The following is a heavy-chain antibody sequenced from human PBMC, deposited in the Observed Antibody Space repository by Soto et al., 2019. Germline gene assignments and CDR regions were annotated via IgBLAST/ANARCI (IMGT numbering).Heavy chain of an antibody. CDR2: IYTSGST. Sequence: QVQLQESGPGLVKPSETLSLTCTVSGGSISSYYRSWIRQPAGKGLEWIGRIYTSGSTNYNPSLKSRVTMSVDTSKNQFSLKLSSVTAADTAVYYCARGPSYDFWSGYPDYGMDVWGQGTTVTVSS. V-gene: IGHV4-4*07. CDR3: ARGPSYDFWSGYPDYGMDV. J-gene: IGHJ6*02. D-gene: IGHD3-3*01. CDR1: GGSISSYY.